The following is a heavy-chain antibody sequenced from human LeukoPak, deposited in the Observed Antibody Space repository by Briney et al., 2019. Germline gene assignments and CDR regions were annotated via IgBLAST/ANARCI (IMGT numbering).Heavy chain of an antibody. V-gene: IGHV3-23*01. CDR3: AKRIQSAMATGY. D-gene: IGHD5-18*01. CDR1: GFTFSSYS. CDR2: ISGSGGST. Sequence: GGSLRLSCAASGFTFSSYSMNWVRQAPGKGLEWVSDISGSGGSTYYADSVKGRFTISRDNSKNTLYLQMNSLRAEDTAVYYCAKRIQSAMATGYWGQGTLVTVSS. J-gene: IGHJ4*02.